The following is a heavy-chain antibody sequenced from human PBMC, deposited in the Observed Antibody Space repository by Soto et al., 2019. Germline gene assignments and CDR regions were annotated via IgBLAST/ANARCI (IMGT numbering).Heavy chain of an antibody. V-gene: IGHV2-5*02. CDR1: GFSLSPNGVG. CDR2: IYWDDDK. D-gene: IGHD2-15*01. Sequence: QITLRESGPALVKSGQTLTLTCTFSGFSLSPNGVGVGWIRQPPRKALEWLALIYWDDDKRYSSSLKSRITLNKGTSKNQVVLTLTNMDPMDTATYYCAHIKRLGGGSYFDKGMDVWGQGTKVTVSS. J-gene: IGHJ6*02. CDR3: AHIKRLGGGSYFDKGMDV.